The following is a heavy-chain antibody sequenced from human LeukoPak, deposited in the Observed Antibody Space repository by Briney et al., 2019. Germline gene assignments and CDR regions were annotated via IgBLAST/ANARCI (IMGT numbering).Heavy chain of an antibody. CDR2: ISSRSSYI. CDR1: GFTFSSYS. Sequence: GGSPRLSCAASGFTFSSYSMNWVRQAPGKGLEWVSSISSRSSYIYYADSVKGRFTISRDNAKNSLYLQMNSLRAEDTAVYYCARAEGYDKELDYWGQGTLVTVSS. V-gene: IGHV3-21*01. CDR3: ARAEGYDKELDY. D-gene: IGHD5-12*01. J-gene: IGHJ4*02.